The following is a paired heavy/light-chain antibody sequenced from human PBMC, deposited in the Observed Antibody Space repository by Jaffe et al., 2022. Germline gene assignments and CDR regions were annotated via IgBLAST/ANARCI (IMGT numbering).Light chain of an antibody. CDR1: QSISTY. J-gene: IGKJ2*01. CDR2: SAS. CDR3: QQSYGTPYT. Sequence: DFQVTQSPPSLSASVGDSVTITCRSSQSISTYLNWYQQKPGKAPKLLISSASNLQSSVPARFSGGGSGTDFTLTIDGLQPEDFATYYCQQSYGTPYTFGQGTRVEV. V-gene: IGKV1-39*01.
Heavy chain of an antibody. Sequence: QAQLLQSGSELKKPGASVRVSCKASGYRFTDYGIHWLRQAPGQGLDWMGWINTNVGNPSYAQAFRGRFVFSLDKSVSTAYLQISSLRSEDTAVYFCATEVPYYFDSWGQGTLVTVSS. CDR2: INTNVGNP. CDR1: GYRFTDYG. V-gene: IGHV7-4-1*02. CDR3: ATEVPYYFDS. D-gene: IGHD3-10*01. J-gene: IGHJ4*02.